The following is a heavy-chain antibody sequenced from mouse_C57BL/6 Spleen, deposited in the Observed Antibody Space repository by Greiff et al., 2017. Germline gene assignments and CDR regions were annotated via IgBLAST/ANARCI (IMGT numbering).Heavy chain of an antibody. J-gene: IGHJ2*01. CDR1: GYTFTSYW. Sequence: QVQLQQSGAELVMPGASVKLSCKASGYTFTSYWMHWVKQRPGQGLEWIGEIDPSDSYTNYNQKFKGKSTLTVDKSSSTAYMQLSSLTSEYPAVYFCARVEGVLRFCFDYWGQGTTLTVSS. V-gene: IGHV1-69*01. CDR3: ARVEGVLRFCFDY. CDR2: IDPSDSYT. D-gene: IGHD1-1*01.